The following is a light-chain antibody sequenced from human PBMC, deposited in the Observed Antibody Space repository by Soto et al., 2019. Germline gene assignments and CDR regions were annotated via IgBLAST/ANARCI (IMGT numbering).Light chain of an antibody. CDR2: DVS. Sequence: QSVPTQPASVSGSPGQSITISCTGTSSDVGGYKYVSWYQQHPGRAPKLMIYDVSNRPSGIPNRFSGSKSGNTASLTISGLQAEDEADYFCNSYTSSSTHNYVFGTGTKLTVL. CDR1: SSDVGGYKY. V-gene: IGLV2-14*03. J-gene: IGLJ1*01. CDR3: NSYTSSSTHNYV.